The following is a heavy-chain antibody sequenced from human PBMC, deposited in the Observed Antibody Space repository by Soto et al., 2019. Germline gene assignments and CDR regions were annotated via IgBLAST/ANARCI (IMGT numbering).Heavy chain of an antibody. CDR1: GGSISSSSYF. CDR2: MYYSGTT. J-gene: IGHJ5*02. CDR3: AIHGERTIRSLNWVGP. V-gene: IGHV4-39*01. D-gene: IGHD4-17*01. Sequence: QLQLQESGPGLVKPSETLSLTCTVSGGSISSSSYFWGWIRQPPGKGLEWIGSMYYSGTTYYNPSLKSQATISVATSKNQFALRLRSVTAADTAVYYCAIHGERTIRSLNWVGPWGQGTLVTVSS.